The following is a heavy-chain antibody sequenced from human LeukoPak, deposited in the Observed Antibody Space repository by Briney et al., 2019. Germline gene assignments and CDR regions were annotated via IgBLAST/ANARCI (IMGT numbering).Heavy chain of an antibody. CDR3: AKDGGYDFWSGYGELDY. D-gene: IGHD3/OR15-3a*01. CDR1: GFIFSNYA. V-gene: IGHV3-23*01. CDR2: IVGSGGST. Sequence: PGGSLRLSCAASGFIFSNYAMSWVRQAPGKGLEWVSAIVGSGGSTYYADSVKGRFTISRDNSKNTLYLQMNSLRAEDTAIFYCAKDGGYDFWSGYGELDYWGQGTLVTVSS. J-gene: IGHJ4*02.